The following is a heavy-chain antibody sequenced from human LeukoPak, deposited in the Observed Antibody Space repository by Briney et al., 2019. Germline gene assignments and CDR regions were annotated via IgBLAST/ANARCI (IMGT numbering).Heavy chain of an antibody. J-gene: IGHJ4*02. CDR3: ARIKAGSRVLDY. CDR1: GFTSSGHY. D-gene: IGHD6-13*01. V-gene: IGHV3-11*04. CDR2: ITSGGSKI. Sequence: GGSLRLSCAASGFTSSGHYMSWIRQAPGKGLEWISYITSGGSKIYYADSVKGRFTISRDNAKNSLYLQMNSLRAEDTAVYYCARIKAGSRVLDYWGQGTLVTVSS.